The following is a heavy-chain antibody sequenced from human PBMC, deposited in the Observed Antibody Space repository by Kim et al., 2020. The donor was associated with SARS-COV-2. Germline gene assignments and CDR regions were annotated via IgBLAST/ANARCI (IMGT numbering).Heavy chain of an antibody. J-gene: IGHJ4*02. Sequence: GGSLRLSCAASGFTFDDYAMHWVRQAPGKGLEWVSGISWNSGSIGYADSVKGRFTISRDNAKNSLYLQMNSLRAEDTALYYCAKDRHSIAAGFDYWGQGTLVTVSS. V-gene: IGHV3-9*01. CDR2: ISWNSGSI. D-gene: IGHD6-13*01. CDR1: GFTFDDYA. CDR3: AKDRHSIAAGFDY.